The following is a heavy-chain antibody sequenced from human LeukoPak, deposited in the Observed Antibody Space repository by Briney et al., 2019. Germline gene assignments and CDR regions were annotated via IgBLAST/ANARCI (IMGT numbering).Heavy chain of an antibody. J-gene: IGHJ4*02. CDR3: ARDYSGYQIDY. D-gene: IGHD5-12*01. CDR1: GYIFITYG. V-gene: IGHV1-18*01. CDR2: ISPYNGHT. Sequence: ASVKVSCKASGYIFITYGISWVRQAPGQGLEWMGWISPYNGHTNYAQKLQGRVTMTTDTSTTTAYMELRSLRSDDTAVYYCARDYSGYQIDYWGQGTLVTVSS.